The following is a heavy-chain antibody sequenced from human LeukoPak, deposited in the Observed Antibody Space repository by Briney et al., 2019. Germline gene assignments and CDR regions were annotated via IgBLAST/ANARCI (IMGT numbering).Heavy chain of an antibody. V-gene: IGHV1-18*01. CDR1: GYTFTSYG. CDR2: ISAYNGNT. Sequence: ASVKVSCKASGYTFTSYGISWVRQAPGQGLEWMGWISAYNGNTNYAQKLQGRVTMTTDTSTSTAYMELRSLRSDDTAVYYCARVGQRITMIVVVTSWFDPWGQGTLVTVSS. D-gene: IGHD3-22*01. CDR3: ARVGQRITMIVVVTSWFDP. J-gene: IGHJ5*02.